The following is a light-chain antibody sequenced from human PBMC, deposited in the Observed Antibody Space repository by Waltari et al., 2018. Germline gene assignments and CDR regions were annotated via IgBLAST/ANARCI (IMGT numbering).Light chain of an antibody. J-gene: IGKJ1*01. CDR2: GAT. Sequence: EIVLTQSPGTLSLSPGERATLSCRASQSVDSQHLAWYQQKPGPSPRLLIHGATTRATGVPDKCSGSGSGTDFTLTISRLEPEDLAVYYCQQYATSPRTFGQGTTVELK. V-gene: IGKV3-20*01. CDR3: QQYATSPRT. CDR1: QSVDSQH.